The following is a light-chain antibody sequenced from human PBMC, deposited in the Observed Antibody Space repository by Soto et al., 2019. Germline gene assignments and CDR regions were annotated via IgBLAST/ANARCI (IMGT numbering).Light chain of an antibody. Sequence: QPVLTQPPSVSGAPGQRVTISCTGSTSNIGAGYDVSWYQQLPGTAPKLLIYDNNKRPSGIPDRFSGSKSGTSGTLDITGLQTGDEADYYCATWDGSLPAEVFGGGTKLTVL. V-gene: IGLV1-51*01. CDR2: DNN. CDR3: ATWDGSLPAEV. CDR1: TSNIGAGYD. J-gene: IGLJ2*01.